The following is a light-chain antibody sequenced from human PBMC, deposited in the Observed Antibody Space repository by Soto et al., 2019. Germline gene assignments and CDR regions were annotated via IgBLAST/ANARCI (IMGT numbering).Light chain of an antibody. J-gene: IGLJ7*01. CDR3: QTWGTGSAIVV. CDR1: SGHSNYA. Sequence: QLVLTQSPSASASLGASVKLTCTLSSGHSNYAIAWHQQQPEKGPRYLMKVNSGGSHIKGDGIPDRFSGSSSGAERYLFISSLQSVDWAADYWQTWGTGSAIVVFGGGTQLAVL. V-gene: IGLV4-69*01. CDR2: VNSGGSH.